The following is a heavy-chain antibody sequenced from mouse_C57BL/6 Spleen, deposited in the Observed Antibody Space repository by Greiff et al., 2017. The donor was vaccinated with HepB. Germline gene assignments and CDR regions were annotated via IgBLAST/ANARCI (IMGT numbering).Heavy chain of an antibody. Sequence: QVQLQQPGTELVKPGASVKLSCKASGYTFTSYWMHWVKQRPGQGLEWIGNINPSNGGTNYNEKFRSKATLTVDKSSSTAYMQLSSLTSEDSAVYYCARDRPITTVVEGFAYWGQGTLVTVSA. CDR1: GYTFTSYW. V-gene: IGHV1-53*01. D-gene: IGHD1-1*01. J-gene: IGHJ3*01. CDR3: ARDRPITTVVEGFAY. CDR2: INPSNGGT.